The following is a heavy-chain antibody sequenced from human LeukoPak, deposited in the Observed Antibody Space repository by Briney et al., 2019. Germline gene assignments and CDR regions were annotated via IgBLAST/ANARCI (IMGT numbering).Heavy chain of an antibody. Sequence: GSLRLSCAASGFTFNTFNMNWVRQAPGKGLVWVSRVNSDGSSTTYADSVKGRFTISRDNAKNTLYLQMNSLRAEDTAVYYCARGRYYGMDVWGQGTTVTVSS. V-gene: IGHV3-74*01. CDR2: VNSDGSST. CDR3: ARGRYYGMDV. CDR1: GFTFNTFN. J-gene: IGHJ6*02.